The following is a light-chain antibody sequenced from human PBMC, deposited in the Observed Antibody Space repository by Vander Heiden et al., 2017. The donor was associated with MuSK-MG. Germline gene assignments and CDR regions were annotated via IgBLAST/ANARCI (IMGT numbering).Light chain of an antibody. Sequence: EIVLTQSPATLSFSPGETSTLSCRDSESVGNSLEWYQQKPGQAPRLLIYDASNRATGIPDRFSGSRSGTDFTLTSISLEPADSAVYYWQHRRRLWTFGQGTKVEIK. J-gene: IGKJ1*01. V-gene: IGKV3-11*01. CDR1: ESVGNS. CDR3: QHRRRLWT. CDR2: DAS.